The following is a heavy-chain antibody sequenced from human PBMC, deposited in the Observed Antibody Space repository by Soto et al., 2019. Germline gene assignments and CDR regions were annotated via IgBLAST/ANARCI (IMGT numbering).Heavy chain of an antibody. Sequence: SVKVSCKASGFTFTSSAVQWVRQARGQRLEWIGWIVVGSGNTNYAQKFQERVTITRDMSTSTAYMELSSLRSEDTAVYYCAADPDWLLGYYFDYWGQGTLVTVSS. CDR3: AADPDWLLGYYFDY. V-gene: IGHV1-58*01. J-gene: IGHJ4*02. CDR1: GFTFTSSA. CDR2: IVVGSGNT. D-gene: IGHD3-9*01.